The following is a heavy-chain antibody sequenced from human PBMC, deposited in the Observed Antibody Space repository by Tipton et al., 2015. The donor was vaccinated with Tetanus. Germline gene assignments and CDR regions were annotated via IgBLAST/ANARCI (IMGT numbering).Heavy chain of an antibody. J-gene: IGHJ4*02. CDR1: GGSISSGGYY. V-gene: IGHV4-31*03. D-gene: IGHD6-6*01. CDR3: ARRSVSARFDD. CDR2: INYSGST. Sequence: TLSLTCTVSGGSISSGGYYWSWIRQYPGKGLEWIGYINYSGSTYYNPSLQSRVTISVDTSQSQFSLKLRYVTAADTAVYYCARRSVSARFDDWGQGAQVTVSS.